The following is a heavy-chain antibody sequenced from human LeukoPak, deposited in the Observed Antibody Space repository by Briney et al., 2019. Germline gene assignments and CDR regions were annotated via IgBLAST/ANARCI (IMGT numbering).Heavy chain of an antibody. CDR2: IIPILGIA. D-gene: IGHD3-22*01. J-gene: IGHJ4*02. CDR1: GGTFSSYA. Sequence: SVKVSCKASGGTFSSYAISWVRQAPGQGLEWMGRIIPILGIANYAQKFQGRVTITADKSTSTAYMELSSLRSEDTAMYYCARAHDSSGYPLDYWGQGTLVTVST. CDR3: ARAHDSSGYPLDY. V-gene: IGHV1-69*04.